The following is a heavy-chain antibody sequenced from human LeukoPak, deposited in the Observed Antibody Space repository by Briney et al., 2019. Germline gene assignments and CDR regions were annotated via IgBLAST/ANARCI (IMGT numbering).Heavy chain of an antibody. D-gene: IGHD2-2*01. CDR3: ARDRGPIVVVPAAIGY. Sequence: GGSLRLSCAASAFTFSSYGMYWVRQAPGKGLEWVAVISYDGSNKYYADSVKGRITISRDNAKNSLYLQMNSLRAEDTAVYYCARDRGPIVVVPAAIGYWGQGTLVTVSS. J-gene: IGHJ4*02. CDR2: ISYDGSNK. V-gene: IGHV3-30*03. CDR1: AFTFSSYG.